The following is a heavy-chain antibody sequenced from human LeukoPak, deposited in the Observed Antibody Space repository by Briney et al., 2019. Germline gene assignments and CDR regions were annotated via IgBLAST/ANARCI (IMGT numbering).Heavy chain of an antibody. V-gene: IGHV4-31*03. D-gene: IGHD3-10*01. CDR3: ARGVKGLRGAFDI. CDR1: GGSISSGVYY. Sequence: SETLSLTCTVSGGSISSGVYYWSWIRQHPGKGLEWIGYIYYSWSTYSNPSLKSRLTMSLDISKNQFSLKLSSVTAADTAVYYCARGVKGLRGAFDIWGQGTMVTVSS. CDR2: IYYSWST. J-gene: IGHJ3*02.